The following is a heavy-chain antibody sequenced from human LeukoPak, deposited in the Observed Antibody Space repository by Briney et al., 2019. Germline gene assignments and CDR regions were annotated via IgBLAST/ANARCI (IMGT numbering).Heavy chain of an antibody. Sequence: SETLSLTCTVSGGSIRSYYWNWIRQPPGKGLEWIGYIYYSGSTNYNPSLKSRVTISVDTSKNQFSLKLSSVAAADTAVYYCARDKALGDAFHIWGQGTMVTVSS. CDR3: ARDKALGDAFHI. J-gene: IGHJ3*02. D-gene: IGHD3-16*01. CDR2: IYYSGST. V-gene: IGHV4-59*01. CDR1: GGSIRSYY.